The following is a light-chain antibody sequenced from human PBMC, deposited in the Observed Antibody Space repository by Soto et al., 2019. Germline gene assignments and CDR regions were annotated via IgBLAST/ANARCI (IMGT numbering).Light chain of an antibody. CDR1: SGHSSYA. CDR2: LSSDGSH. V-gene: IGLV4-69*01. J-gene: IGLJ2*01. Sequence: QLVLTQSPSASASLGASVKLTCTLSSGHSSYAIAWHQQQPEKGPRYLMKLSSDGSHSKGDGIPDRFSGSSSGAERHLTISSLQSEDEADYYCQTWDTGARVVFGGGTKLTVL. CDR3: QTWDTGARVV.